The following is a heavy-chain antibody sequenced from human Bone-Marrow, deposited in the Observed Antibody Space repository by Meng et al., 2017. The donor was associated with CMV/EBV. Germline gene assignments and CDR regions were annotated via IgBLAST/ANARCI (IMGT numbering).Heavy chain of an antibody. J-gene: IGHJ4*02. Sequence: GESLKISCAASGFTFSRYWMSWVRQAPGKGLEWVAFIRYDGSNKYYADSVKGRFTISRDNSKNTLYLQMNSLRAEDTAVYYCAKDLEYSSAQGVYWGRGTLVTVSS. CDR2: IRYDGSNK. CDR3: AKDLEYSSAQGVY. D-gene: IGHD6-6*01. V-gene: IGHV3-30*02. CDR1: GFTFSRYW.